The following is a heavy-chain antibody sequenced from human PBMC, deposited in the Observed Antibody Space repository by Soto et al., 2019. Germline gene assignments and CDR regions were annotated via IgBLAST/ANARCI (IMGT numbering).Heavy chain of an antibody. V-gene: IGHV4-31*03. CDR1: GGSISSGGYY. CDR2: IYHSGST. J-gene: IGHJ5*02. D-gene: IGHD3-10*01. Sequence: QVQLQESGPGLVKPSQTLSLTCTVSGGSISSGGYYWSWIRQHPGKGLEWIGYIYHSGSTYYNPSLKSRVAISADTSKNPFSLQLTSVTAADTAVYYCASQRGPMGWFDPWGQGALVTVSS. CDR3: ASQRGPMGWFDP.